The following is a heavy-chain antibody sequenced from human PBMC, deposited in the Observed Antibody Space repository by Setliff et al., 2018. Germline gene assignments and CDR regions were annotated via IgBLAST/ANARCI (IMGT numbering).Heavy chain of an antibody. CDR1: GYTFTNYH. D-gene: IGHD3-10*01. CDR2: INPSGGRT. J-gene: IGHJ6*02. Sequence: ASVKVSCKASGYTFTNYHMHWVRQAPGQGLEWMGIINPSGGRTSYAQKFQGRVTMTRDTSTSTVYMELSSLRSEDTALYYCARDGVFYAMDFWGQGTTVTVSS. CDR3: ARDGVFYAMDF. V-gene: IGHV1-46*01.